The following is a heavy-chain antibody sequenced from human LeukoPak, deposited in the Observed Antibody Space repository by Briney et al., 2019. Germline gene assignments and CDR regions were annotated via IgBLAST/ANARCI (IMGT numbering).Heavy chain of an antibody. CDR3: ASSGSYRFDY. D-gene: IGHD1-26*01. J-gene: IGHJ4*02. CDR2: ITASGTAM. CDR1: GFTFSDYY. V-gene: IGHV3-11*04. Sequence: PGGSLRLSCVASGFTFSDYYMNWVRQAPGKGLEWVSHITASGTAMFYADSVKGRFTISRDNAKNSLYLQMNSLRDEDTAVYYCASSGSYRFDYWGQGTLVTVSS.